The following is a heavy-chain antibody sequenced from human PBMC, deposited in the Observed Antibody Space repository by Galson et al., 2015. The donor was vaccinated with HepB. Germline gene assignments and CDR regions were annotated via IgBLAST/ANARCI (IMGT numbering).Heavy chain of an antibody. J-gene: IGHJ4*02. CDR3: ARDPSAIAAAGRGDY. Sequence: SLRLSCAASGFTFSNFGMHWVRQGPGTGLEWVAVIWYDGTNKYYADSVKGRFTISRDNSKNTLYLQMNSLRAEDTAVYYCARDPSAIAAAGRGDYWGQGTLVTVSS. CDR1: GFTFSNFG. D-gene: IGHD6-13*01. V-gene: IGHV3-33*01. CDR2: IWYDGTNK.